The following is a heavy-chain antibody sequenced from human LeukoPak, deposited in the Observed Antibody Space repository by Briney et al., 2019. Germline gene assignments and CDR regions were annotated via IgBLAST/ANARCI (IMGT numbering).Heavy chain of an antibody. J-gene: IGHJ4*02. D-gene: IGHD3-16*02. CDR3: AREIHDYVWESYRYNREYYFDY. CDR1: GGSISSGGYY. Sequence: SETLSLTCTVSGGSISSGGYYWSWIRQHPGKGLEWIGYIYYSGSTNYNPSLKSRVTISVDTSKNQFSLKLSSVTAADTAVYYCAREIHDYVWESYRYNREYYFDYWGQGTLVTVSS. CDR2: IYYSGST. V-gene: IGHV4-61*08.